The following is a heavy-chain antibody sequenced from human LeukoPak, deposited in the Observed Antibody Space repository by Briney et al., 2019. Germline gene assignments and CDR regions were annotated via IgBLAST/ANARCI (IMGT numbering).Heavy chain of an antibody. Sequence: ASVKVSCKAFGYTFTTYYLHWVRQAPGQGLEWMGIINPSGTSTTYAQKFQGRVTMTIDTSTSTVYMELSSLRSEDTAMYYCARGPPGRVYDSSKKGLFDPWGQGTLVTVSS. CDR1: GYTFTTYY. CDR2: INPSGTST. V-gene: IGHV1-46*01. CDR3: ARGPPGRVYDSSKKGLFDP. J-gene: IGHJ5*02. D-gene: IGHD3-22*01.